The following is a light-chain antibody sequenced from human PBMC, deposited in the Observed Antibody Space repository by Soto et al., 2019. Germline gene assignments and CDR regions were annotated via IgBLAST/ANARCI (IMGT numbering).Light chain of an antibody. CDR1: SSNIGGNS. Sequence: QSVMTQPPSVSAAPGQNATICCSGSSSNIGGNSVSWYQRLPGTAPKLLLYDDNKRPSGIPDRFSGSKFGTSATLGITGFQTGDEADHYCRSSDSSLGVYVVGTG. CDR3: RSSDSSLGVYV. CDR2: DDN. V-gene: IGLV1-51*01. J-gene: IGLJ1*01.